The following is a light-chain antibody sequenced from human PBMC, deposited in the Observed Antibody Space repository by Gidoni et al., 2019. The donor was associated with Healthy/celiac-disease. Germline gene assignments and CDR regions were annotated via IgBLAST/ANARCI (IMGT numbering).Light chain of an antibody. CDR1: QSVSSN. J-gene: IGKJ5*01. CDR3: QQYNNWPPGIT. V-gene: IGKV3-15*01. Sequence: LVMPQSPATLSVSTGERATLSCSASQSVSSNLAWYQQKPGQAPRPLIYGASTRATGIPARFSGSGSGTELTLTISSLQSEDFAVDYCQQYNNWPPGITFGEGTRLEIK. CDR2: GAS.